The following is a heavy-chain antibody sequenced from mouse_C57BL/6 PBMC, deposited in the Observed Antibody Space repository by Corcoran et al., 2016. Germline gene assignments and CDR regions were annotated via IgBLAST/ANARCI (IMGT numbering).Heavy chain of an antibody. CDR3: ARSGYYYGSSYTWFAY. CDR1: GFSLSTSGMG. J-gene: IGHJ3*01. D-gene: IGHD1-1*01. CDR2: IYWDDDK. Sequence: QVTLKESGPGILQSSQTLSLTCSFSGFSLSTSGMGVSWSRQPSGKGLEWLAHIYWDDDKRYNPSLKSRLTISKDTSRNQVFLKITRVDTADTSTYYCARSGYYYGSSYTWFAYWGQGTLVTVSA. V-gene: IGHV8-12*01.